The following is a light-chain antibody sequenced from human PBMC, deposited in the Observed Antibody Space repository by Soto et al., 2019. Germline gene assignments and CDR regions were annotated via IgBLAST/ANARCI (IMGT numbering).Light chain of an antibody. Sequence: AIRMTQSPSSLSASAGDRVAIACRASQDVGRYLAWYQQKPGQAPKLLIYGASTLQSGVPSRFSGGGSGTDFTLTNSCLQSEDFATYYCQHYKNYPWTFGQGTKVEIK. CDR1: QDVGRY. CDR2: GAS. CDR3: QHYKNYPWT. V-gene: IGKV1-8*01. J-gene: IGKJ1*01.